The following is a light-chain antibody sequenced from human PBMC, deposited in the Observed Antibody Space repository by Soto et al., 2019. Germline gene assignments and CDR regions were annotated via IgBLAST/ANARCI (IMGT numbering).Light chain of an antibody. CDR2: EGN. CDR3: CSYAGSGTWV. Sequence: QSALTQPASVSGSPGQSITISCSGISSDAGSYKLVSWYQQHPGKAPKLMIYEGNKRPSGVSNRFSSSNSGNTASLTISGLQAEDEADYYCCSYAGSGTWVFGGGTKLTVL. CDR1: SSDAGSYKL. V-gene: IGLV2-23*01. J-gene: IGLJ3*02.